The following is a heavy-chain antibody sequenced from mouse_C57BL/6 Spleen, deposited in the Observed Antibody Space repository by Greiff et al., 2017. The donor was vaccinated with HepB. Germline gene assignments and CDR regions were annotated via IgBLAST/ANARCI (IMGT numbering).Heavy chain of an antibody. CDR1: GYTFTDYN. CDR3: ARSRTYYSNSYWYFDV. J-gene: IGHJ1*03. Sequence: EVQLQQSGPELVKPGASVKIPCKASGYTFTDYNMDWVKQSHGKSLEWIGDINPNNGGTIYNQKFKGKATLTVDKSSSTAYMELRSLTSEDTAVYYCARSRTYYSNSYWYFDVWGTGTTVTVSS. V-gene: IGHV1-18*01. CDR2: INPNNGGT. D-gene: IGHD2-5*01.